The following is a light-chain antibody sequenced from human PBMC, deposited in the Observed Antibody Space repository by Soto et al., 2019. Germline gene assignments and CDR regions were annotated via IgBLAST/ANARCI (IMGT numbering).Light chain of an antibody. Sequence: EIVLTQSPGTLSLSPGERATLSCRASQSVSSTYLAWYRQKPGQAPRLLIYGASSMATGIPDRFSGSGAGTDFTLTITRLEPEDFAVYYCQQYGGSPLFTFGPGTKVDIK. CDR2: GAS. J-gene: IGKJ3*01. V-gene: IGKV3-20*01. CDR1: QSVSSTY. CDR3: QQYGGSPLFT.